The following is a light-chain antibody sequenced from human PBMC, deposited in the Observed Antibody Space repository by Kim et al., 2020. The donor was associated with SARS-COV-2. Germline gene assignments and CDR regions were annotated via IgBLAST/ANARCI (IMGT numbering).Light chain of an antibody. CDR3: QHHGSSSST. V-gene: IGKV3-20*01. CDR2: AAS. CDR1: HSITSNY. J-gene: IGKJ1*01. Sequence: EFVLTQSPGTLSLSPGERATLSCRASHSITSNYLAWYQQKAGQAPRLLIYAASNRASGIPDRFSGSGSGTDFTVTINRLEPEDFAVYYCQHHGSSSSTFGQGTRVDIK.